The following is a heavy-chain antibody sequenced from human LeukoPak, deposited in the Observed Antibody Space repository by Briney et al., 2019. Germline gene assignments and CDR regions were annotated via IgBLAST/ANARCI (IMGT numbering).Heavy chain of an antibody. V-gene: IGHV4-4*07. D-gene: IGHD5-24*01. CDR3: ARGARAGYNLEPFDN. CDR1: GGSISSYY. Sequence: SETLSLTCSVSGGSISSYYWSWIRQPAGKGLEYIGRIYPSGSTNYNPSLKSRVTMSVDTSKNQISLKLSSVTAADTAVYYCARGARAGYNLEPFDNWGQGTLVTVSS. J-gene: IGHJ4*02. CDR2: IYPSGST.